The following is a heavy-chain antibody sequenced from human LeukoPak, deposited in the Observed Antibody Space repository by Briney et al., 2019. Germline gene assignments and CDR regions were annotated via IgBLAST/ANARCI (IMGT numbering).Heavy chain of an antibody. J-gene: IGHJ4*02. CDR3: ARDRYDSSGYYYLYYFDY. D-gene: IGHD3-22*01. CDR2: ISSSSSYI. V-gene: IGHV3-21*01. Sequence: GGSLRLSCAVSGLTFSDYWMHWVRQAPGKGLEWVSSISSSSSYIYYADSVKGRFTISRDNAKNSLYLQMNSLRAEDTAVYYCARDRYDSSGYYYLYYFDYWGQGTLVTVSS. CDR1: GLTFSDYW.